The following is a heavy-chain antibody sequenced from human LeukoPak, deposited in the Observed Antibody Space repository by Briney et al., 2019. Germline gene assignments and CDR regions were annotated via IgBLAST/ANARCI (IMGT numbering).Heavy chain of an antibody. CDR1: GFTFSSYW. Sequence: GGSLRLSCAASGFTFSSYWMHWVRQAPGKGLVWVSRTNSDGSSTTYADSVKGRFTISRDNAKNTLYLQMNSLRAEDTAVYYCAKSNRIAVAGPGASNYWGQGTLVTVSS. CDR2: TNSDGSST. J-gene: IGHJ4*02. CDR3: AKSNRIAVAGPGASNY. D-gene: IGHD6-19*01. V-gene: IGHV3-74*01.